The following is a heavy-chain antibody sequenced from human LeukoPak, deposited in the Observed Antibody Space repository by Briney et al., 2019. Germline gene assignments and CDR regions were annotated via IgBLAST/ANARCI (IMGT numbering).Heavy chain of an antibody. J-gene: IGHJ4*02. CDR2: IYYSGST. CDR1: GGSISSYY. Sequence: SETLSLTCTVSGGSISSYYWSWIRQPPGKGLEWIGYIYYSGSTNYNPSLKSRVTISVDTSKNQFSLKLSSVTAADTAVYYCARDRYSTPRRGYSGYDPDYWGQGTLVTVSS. CDR3: ARDRYSTPRRGYSGYDPDY. V-gene: IGHV4-59*12. D-gene: IGHD5-12*01.